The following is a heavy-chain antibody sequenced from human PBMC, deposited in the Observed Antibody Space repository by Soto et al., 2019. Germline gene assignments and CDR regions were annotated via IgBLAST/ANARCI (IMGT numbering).Heavy chain of an antibody. Sequence: GGSLRVSCAASGFTFNNYGMHWVRQAPCKGLEWVAVIWNDGNGYYYANSVKGRFTISRDNSKNTLYLQMSSLRAEDTAVYYCAMQFCSPPADGAEPDNCALDVWGQGTTVTVSS. CDR2: IWNDGNGY. CDR3: AMQFCSPPADGAEPDNCALDV. V-gene: IGHV3-33*01. D-gene: IGHD1-26*01. J-gene: IGHJ6*02. CDR1: GFTFNNYG.